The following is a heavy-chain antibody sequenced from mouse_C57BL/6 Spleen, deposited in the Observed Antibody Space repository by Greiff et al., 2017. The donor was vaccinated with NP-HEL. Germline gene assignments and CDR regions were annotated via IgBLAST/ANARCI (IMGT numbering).Heavy chain of an antibody. D-gene: IGHD1-1*01. CDR3: ARSLRGAMDD. CDR2: IRNKANGYTT. Sequence: EVKLVESGGGLVQPGGSLSLSCAASGFTFTDYYMSWVRQPPGKALEWLGFIRNKANGYTTEYSASVKGRFTISRDNSQSILYLQMNALRAEDSATYYCARSLRGAMDDWGQGTSVTVSS. V-gene: IGHV7-3*01. J-gene: IGHJ4*01. CDR1: GFTFTDYY.